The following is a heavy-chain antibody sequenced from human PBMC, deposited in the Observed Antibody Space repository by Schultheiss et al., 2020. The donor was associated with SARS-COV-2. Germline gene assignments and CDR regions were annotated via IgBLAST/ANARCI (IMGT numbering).Heavy chain of an antibody. CDR1: GFTFSSYA. J-gene: IGHJ4*02. V-gene: IGHV3-23*01. CDR2: ISGSGGST. CDR3: ARAGLYTYGHHYFDF. Sequence: GGSLRLSCAASGFTFSSYAMRWVRQAPGKGLEWVSAISGSGGSTYYADSVKGRFTISRDNSKNTLYLQMNSLRAEDTAVYYCARAGLYTYGHHYFDFWGQGTLVTVSS. D-gene: IGHD3-16*01.